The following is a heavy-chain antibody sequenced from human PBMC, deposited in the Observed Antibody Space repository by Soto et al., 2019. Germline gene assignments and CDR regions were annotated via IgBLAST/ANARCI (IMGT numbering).Heavy chain of an antibody. Sequence: SETLSLTCALSGGSISSSNWWRWVRQPPGKGLEGIGEVYHSGSTVYNTSLKSRETISVDKSKNQFSLKLSSVTAADTAVYYCARDLGYYDCSGSYAFAIWGQGTMVTVSS. CDR1: GGSISSSNW. V-gene: IGHV4-4*02. J-gene: IGHJ3*02. CDR2: VYHSGST. CDR3: ARDLGYYDCSGSYAFAI. D-gene: IGHD3-10*01.